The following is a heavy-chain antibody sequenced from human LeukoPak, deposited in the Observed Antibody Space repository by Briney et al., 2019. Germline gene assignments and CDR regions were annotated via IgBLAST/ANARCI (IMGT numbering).Heavy chain of an antibody. V-gene: IGHV3-53*01. Sequence: GGSLRLSCAASGFTFSSYWMSWVRQAPGKGLEWVSVIYGGGSTYYADSVKGRFTISRDNSKNTLYLQMNSLRAEDTAVYYCARSSGSYYPTFDYWGQGTLVTVSS. D-gene: IGHD3-10*01. CDR1: GFTFSSYW. CDR2: IYGGGST. CDR3: ARSSGSYYPTFDY. J-gene: IGHJ4*02.